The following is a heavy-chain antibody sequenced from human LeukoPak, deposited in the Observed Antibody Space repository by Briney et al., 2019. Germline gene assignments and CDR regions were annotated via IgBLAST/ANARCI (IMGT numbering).Heavy chain of an antibody. V-gene: IGHV3-72*01. CDR2: TRNKANSYTT. Sequence: GGSLRLSCAASGFTFSDHYMDWVRQAPGKGLEWVGRTRNKANSYTTEYAASVKGRFTISRDDSKNSLYLQMNSLKTEDTAVYYCARDQGDAFDTWGQETMVTVSS. CDR3: ARDQGDAFDT. J-gene: IGHJ3*02. CDR1: GFTFSDHY.